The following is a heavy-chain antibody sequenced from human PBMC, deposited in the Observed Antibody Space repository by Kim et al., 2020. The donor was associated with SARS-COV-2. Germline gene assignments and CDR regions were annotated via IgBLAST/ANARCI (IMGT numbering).Heavy chain of an antibody. V-gene: IGHV3-48*03. Sequence: STLYYADSLKGRLTISRYNAKNSLYLQMNSLRAEDTAVYYWARDAHFDYWGQGTLVTVSS. J-gene: IGHJ4*02. CDR3: ARDAHFDY. CDR2: STL.